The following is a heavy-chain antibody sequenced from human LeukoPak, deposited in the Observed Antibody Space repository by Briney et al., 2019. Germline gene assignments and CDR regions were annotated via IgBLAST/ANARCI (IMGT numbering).Heavy chain of an antibody. CDR1: GGSSSSGSYY. D-gene: IGHD5-18*01. V-gene: IGHV4-61*02. Sequence: PSETPSLTCTVSGGSSSSGSYYWSWIRQPAGKGLEWIGRIYTSGGTNYNPSLKSRVTISVDTSKNQFSLKLSSVTAADTAVYYCAREPTVDTAMDNYYYYYMDVWGKGTTVTVSS. CDR2: IYTSGGT. CDR3: AREPTVDTAMDNYYYYYMDV. J-gene: IGHJ6*03.